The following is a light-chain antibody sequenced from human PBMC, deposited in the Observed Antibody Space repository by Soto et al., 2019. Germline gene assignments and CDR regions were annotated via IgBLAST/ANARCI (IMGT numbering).Light chain of an antibody. CDR2: DAS. CDR1: QSITIW. Sequence: DIQMTQSPSTLSASVVDSVTITCRASQSITIWLAWYQQKPGKAPKLLIYDASSLEGGVPSRFSGSGSGTQFSLTISSLQPDDFATYYCQQYKSFSLTFGGGTKVDIK. J-gene: IGKJ4*01. V-gene: IGKV1-5*01. CDR3: QQYKSFSLT.